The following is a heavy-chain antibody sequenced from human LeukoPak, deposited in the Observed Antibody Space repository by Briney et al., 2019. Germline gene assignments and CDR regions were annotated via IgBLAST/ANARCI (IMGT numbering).Heavy chain of an antibody. D-gene: IGHD2-2*01. CDR1: GGSISSYY. Sequence: SETLSLTCTVSGGSISSYYWNWIRQPAGKGLEWIGRIYTSGNTNYNPSLKSRVTISVDKSKNQFSLKLSSVTAADTAVYFCARDRYCSSTSCYVDGGYYYYYYMDIWGKGTTVTVS. CDR2: IYTSGNT. J-gene: IGHJ6*03. CDR3: ARDRYCSSTSCYVDGGYYYYYYMDI. V-gene: IGHV4-4*07.